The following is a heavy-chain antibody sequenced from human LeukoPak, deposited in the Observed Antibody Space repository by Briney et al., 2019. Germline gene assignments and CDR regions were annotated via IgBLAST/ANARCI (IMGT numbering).Heavy chain of an antibody. CDR2: INPNSGGT. CDR1: GYTFTGYY. J-gene: IGHJ3*02. CDR3: ARDPTTVHAFDI. D-gene: IGHD4-17*01. V-gene: IGHV1-2*02. Sequence: ASVKVSCKASGYTFTGYYMHWVRQAPGQGLEWMGWINPNSGGTNYAQKFQGRVTMTRDTSISTAYMELSRLRSEDTAVYYCARDPTTVHAFDIWGQGTMVTVSS.